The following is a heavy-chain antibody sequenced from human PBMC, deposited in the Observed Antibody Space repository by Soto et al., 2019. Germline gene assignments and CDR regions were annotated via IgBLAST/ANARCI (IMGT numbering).Heavy chain of an antibody. CDR2: ISSSGSHT. CDR3: ARVGSTSAAGVLDY. J-gene: IGHJ4*02. CDR1: GFTFSDFY. Sequence: PGGSLRLSCAASGFTFSDFYMSWIRQAPGKGLEWVSYISSSGSHTPYADSVKGRFTISRDNAKNSVYLQMNSLRAEDTAVYYCARVGSTSAAGVLDYWGQGXLVTVYS. V-gene: IGHV3-11*06. D-gene: IGHD6-13*01.